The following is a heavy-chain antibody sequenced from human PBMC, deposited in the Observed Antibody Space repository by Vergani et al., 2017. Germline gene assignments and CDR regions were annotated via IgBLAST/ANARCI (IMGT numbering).Heavy chain of an antibody. CDR2: IHTGGST. CDR3: VRSRPYCTSGSCPAI. J-gene: IGHJ4*02. CDR1: GESIRSGSHY. V-gene: IGHV4-61*02. D-gene: IGHD2-15*01. Sequence: QVKLQESGPGLPKPSQTLSLTCTVSGESIRSGSHYWSWIRQPAGKGPEWIGHIHTGGSTDLNPSFKSRVSISVDTTKSQFSLKLNSVTVADTAVYYCVRSRPYCTSGSCPAIWGQGTLVTVSS.